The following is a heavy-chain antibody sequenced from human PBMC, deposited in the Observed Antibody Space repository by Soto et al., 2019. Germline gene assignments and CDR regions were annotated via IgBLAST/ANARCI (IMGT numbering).Heavy chain of an antibody. CDR3: ARVYGSGSYFPIGY. CDR1: GYTFTSYG. J-gene: IGHJ4*02. D-gene: IGHD3-10*01. CDR2: ISAYNGNT. V-gene: IGHV1-18*01. Sequence: ASVKVSCKASGYTFTSYGISWVRQAPGQGLEWMGWISAYNGNTNYAQKLQGRVTMTTDTSTSTAYMELRSLRSDDTAVYYCARVYGSGSYFPIGYWGQGTLVTVSS.